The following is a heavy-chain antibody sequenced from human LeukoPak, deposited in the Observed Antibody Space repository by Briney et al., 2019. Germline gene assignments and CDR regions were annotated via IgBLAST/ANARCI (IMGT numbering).Heavy chain of an antibody. J-gene: IGHJ4*02. D-gene: IGHD4-17*01. V-gene: IGHV1-46*01. Sequence: ASVKVSCKASGYTFTKYHMNWVRQAPGQGLEWMGIINPSGGSTTNAQKFQGRVIMTRDMSTSTVYMELSSLRSEDTAVYFCARYGHSPFFDYWGQGTLVIVSS. CDR2: INPSGGST. CDR3: ARYGHSPFFDY. CDR1: GYTFTKYH.